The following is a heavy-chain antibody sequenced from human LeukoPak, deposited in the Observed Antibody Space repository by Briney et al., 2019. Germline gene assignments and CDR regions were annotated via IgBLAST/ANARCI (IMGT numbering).Heavy chain of an antibody. Sequence: GGSLRLSCAASGFTFSSYSLNWVRQAPGKGLEWISYISSSGSNIDYADSVEGRFTTPRDNGKNALYLQMNSLRAEDTAVYYCARTAFDWSQVGGNWFDPWGQGTLVTVSS. J-gene: IGHJ5*02. CDR3: ARTAFDWSQVGGNWFDP. D-gene: IGHD3-9*01. CDR2: ISSSGSNI. CDR1: GFTFSSYS. V-gene: IGHV3-48*04.